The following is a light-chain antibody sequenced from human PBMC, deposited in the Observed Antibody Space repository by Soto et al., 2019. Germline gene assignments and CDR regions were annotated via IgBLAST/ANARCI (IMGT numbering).Light chain of an antibody. CDR1: SSNIGNNY. CDR2: DNN. Sequence: QSVLTQPPSVSVAPGQKVTISCSGSSSNIGNNYVSWYQQLPGTAPKLLIYDNNKRPSGIPDRFSGSESGTSATLGITGLQTGDEADYYCGTWDSSLSAVVFGGGTKVTV. J-gene: IGLJ2*01. V-gene: IGLV1-51*01. CDR3: GTWDSSLSAVV.